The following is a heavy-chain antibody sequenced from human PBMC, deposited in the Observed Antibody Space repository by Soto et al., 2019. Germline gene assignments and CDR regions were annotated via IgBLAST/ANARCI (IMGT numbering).Heavy chain of an antibody. CDR3: ARDRFCSGGSCDYYGMDV. CDR2: IYYSGST. D-gene: IGHD2-15*01. J-gene: IGHJ6*02. CDR1: GCSISSGGYY. V-gene: IGHV4-31*03. Sequence: TLSLTCTVAGCSISSGGYYWSWIRQHPGKGLEWIGYIYYSGSTYYNPSLKSRVTISVDTSKNQFSLKLSSVTAADTAVYYCARDRFCSGGSCDYYGMDVWGQGTTVTVSS.